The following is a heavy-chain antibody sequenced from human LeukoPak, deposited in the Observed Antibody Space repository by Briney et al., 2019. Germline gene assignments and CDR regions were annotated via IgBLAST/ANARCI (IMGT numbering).Heavy chain of an antibody. Sequence: TGGSLRLSCSASGFTFSNYAMHWVRQAPGKGLEYVSAISSNGGSTYYADSVKGRFTISRDNSKNTLYLQMNSLRPEDTAVYYCAKDLLEYSSSWPAYWGQGTLVTVSS. V-gene: IGHV3-64*04. J-gene: IGHJ4*02. CDR3: AKDLLEYSSSWPAY. D-gene: IGHD6-13*01. CDR1: GFTFSNYA. CDR2: ISSNGGST.